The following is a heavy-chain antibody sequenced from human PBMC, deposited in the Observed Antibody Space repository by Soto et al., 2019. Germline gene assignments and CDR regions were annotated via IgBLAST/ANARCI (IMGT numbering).Heavy chain of an antibody. J-gene: IGHJ3*02. CDR1: GFTFSSYS. D-gene: IGHD3-9*01. V-gene: IGHV3-21*01. CDR3: ARGAAPLTLDLADAFDI. Sequence: GGSLRLSCAASGFTFSSYSMNWVRQAPGKGLEWVSSISSSSSYIYYADSVKGRFTISRDNAKNSLYLQMNSLRAEDTAVYYCARGAAPLTLDLADAFDIWGQGTMVTVSS. CDR2: ISSSSSYI.